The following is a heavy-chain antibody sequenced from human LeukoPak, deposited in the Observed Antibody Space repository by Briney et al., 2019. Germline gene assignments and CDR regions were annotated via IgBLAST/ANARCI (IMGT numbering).Heavy chain of an antibody. CDR2: ISSSGSTI. V-gene: IGHV3-48*03. CDR3: ASFRLGSWFDP. Sequence: GGSLRLSCAASGFTFSSYEMNWVRQAPGKGLEWVSYISSSGSTIYYADSVKGRFTISRDNAKNSLYLQMNSLRAEDTAVYYCASFRLGSWFDPWGQGTLVTVSS. J-gene: IGHJ5*02. D-gene: IGHD3-10*01. CDR1: GFTFSSYE.